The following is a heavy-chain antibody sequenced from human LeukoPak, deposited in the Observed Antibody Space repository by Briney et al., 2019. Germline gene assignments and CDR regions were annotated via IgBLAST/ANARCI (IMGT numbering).Heavy chain of an antibody. V-gene: IGHV3-23*01. Sequence: GGSLRLSCAASGFTFSSHALSWLRQAPGKGLVGVSTISGRGVSTYYADSVKGRFTISRDNSKNTLYVQMSSLRADDTAVYYCAKGYYYGSGSYSTFDYWGQGTLVTVSS. CDR3: AKGYYYGSGSYSTFDY. CDR2: ISGRGVST. D-gene: IGHD3-10*01. CDR1: GFTFSSHA. J-gene: IGHJ4*02.